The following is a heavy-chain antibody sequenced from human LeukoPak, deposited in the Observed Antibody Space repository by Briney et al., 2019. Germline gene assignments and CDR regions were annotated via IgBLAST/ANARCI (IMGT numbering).Heavy chain of an antibody. J-gene: IGHJ4*02. CDR2: IAGSDGFT. D-gene: IGHD1-14*01. Sequence: PGGSLRLSCAASGFPFSSYAMNWVRQAPGKGLEWVSVIAGSDGFTQYADSVKGRFTISRDNAKNSLYLQMNSLRAEDTAVYYCARGTSPTGNDYWGQGTLVTVSS. V-gene: IGHV3-23*01. CDR1: GFPFSSYA. CDR3: ARGTSPTGNDY.